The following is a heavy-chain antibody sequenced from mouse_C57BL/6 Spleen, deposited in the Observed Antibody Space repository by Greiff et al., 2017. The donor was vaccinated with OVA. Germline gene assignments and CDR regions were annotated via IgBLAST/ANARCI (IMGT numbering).Heavy chain of an antibody. D-gene: IGHD4-1*01. V-gene: IGHV2-9*01. CDR2: LWGGGST. CDR3: AKHDWDVGFAY. J-gene: IGHJ3*01. CDR1: GFSLTSYG. Sequence: VQVVESGPGLVAPSQSLSITCTVSGFSLTSYGVAWVRQPPGKGLEWLGVLWGGGSTNYNSALMSRLSISKDNSKSQVFLKMNSLQTDDTAMYYCAKHDWDVGFAYWGQGTLVTVSA.